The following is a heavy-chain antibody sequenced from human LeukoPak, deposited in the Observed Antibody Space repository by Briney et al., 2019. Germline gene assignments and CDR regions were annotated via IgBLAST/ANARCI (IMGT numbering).Heavy chain of an antibody. Sequence: TSETLSLTCTVSGGSISSYYWSWIRQPPGKGLEWIGYIYYSGSTNYNPSLKSRVTISVDTSKNQFSLKLSSVTAADTAVYYCARVGSSGWYSGDYWGQGTLVTASS. D-gene: IGHD6-19*01. V-gene: IGHV4-59*01. CDR2: IYYSGST. CDR1: GGSISSYY. J-gene: IGHJ4*02. CDR3: ARVGSSGWYSGDY.